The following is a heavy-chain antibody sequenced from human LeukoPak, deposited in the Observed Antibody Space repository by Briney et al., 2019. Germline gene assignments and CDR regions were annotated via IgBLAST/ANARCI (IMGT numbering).Heavy chain of an antibody. V-gene: IGHV3-74*01. D-gene: IGHD2/OR15-2a*01. CDR2: VNDDGSAT. J-gene: IGHJ4*02. CDR1: RFIFTNYW. Sequence: GGSLRLSCAASRFIFTNYWIHWVRQAPGKGLVWVSHVNDDGSATSYADSVKGRFTISRDSAKNTVYLHMNSLRVEDTAVYYCTSFFETNWGQGTLVTVSS. CDR3: TSFFETN.